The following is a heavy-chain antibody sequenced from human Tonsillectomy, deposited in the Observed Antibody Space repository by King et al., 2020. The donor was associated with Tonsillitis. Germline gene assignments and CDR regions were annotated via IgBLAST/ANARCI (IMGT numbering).Heavy chain of an antibody. Sequence: QLQESGPGLVKPSETLSLTCTVSGGSISSYYWSWIRQPPGKGLEWIGYIYYSGSTNYNPSLKSRVTISVDTSKNQFSLKLSSVTAADTAVYYCARDRGYYDSSGVFDYWGQGTLVTVSS. V-gene: IGHV4-59*01. CDR3: ARDRGYYDSSGVFDY. D-gene: IGHD3-22*01. J-gene: IGHJ4*02. CDR1: GGSISSYY. CDR2: IYYSGST.